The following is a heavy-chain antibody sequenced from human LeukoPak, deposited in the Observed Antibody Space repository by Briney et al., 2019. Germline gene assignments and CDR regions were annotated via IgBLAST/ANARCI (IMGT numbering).Heavy chain of an antibody. J-gene: IGHJ4*02. CDR1: GYTYPNSE. D-gene: IGHD3-22*01. CDR3: AQSYYYDSSGSFDY. CDR2: ISAYNGNT. V-gene: IGHV1-18*01. Sequence: ASVKDSFKATGYTYPNSELRSLRQAPGKGLEWMGCISAYNGNTNYAQKLQGRVTVTTDTSTSTAYMELRSLRSDDTAVYYCAQSYYYDSSGSFDYWGQGTLVTVSS.